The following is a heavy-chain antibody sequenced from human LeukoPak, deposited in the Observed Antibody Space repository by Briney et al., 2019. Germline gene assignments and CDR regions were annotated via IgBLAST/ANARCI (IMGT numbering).Heavy chain of an antibody. D-gene: IGHD3-3*01. CDR2: VHHSGRT. V-gene: IGHV4-38-2*02. J-gene: IGHJ5*02. CDR1: GYSISSDYY. CDR3: ARDHLANLASRLFDP. Sequence: SETLSLTCTVSGYSISSDYYWGWIRQPPGKGLEWIGSVHHSGRTYYNPSLKSQVTISVDTSKNQFSLKLNSVTAADTAVYYCARDHLANLASRLFDPWGQGSLVTVSS.